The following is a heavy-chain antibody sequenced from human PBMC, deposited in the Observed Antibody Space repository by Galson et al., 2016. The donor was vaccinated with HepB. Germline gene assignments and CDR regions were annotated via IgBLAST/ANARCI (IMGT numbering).Heavy chain of an antibody. D-gene: IGHD2-8*01. J-gene: IGHJ6*02. Sequence: QSGAEVKKPGSSVRVSCEGSGGSFSISWVRQAPGQGLEWMGGIVPVSDRRNYAPKFKGRLTITAGESVSTVYMELNRLTSEDAGVYYCARGRPEVYAGSGSTSYYFGLDVWGQGTKVIVSS. CDR1: GGSFS. CDR3: ARGRPEVYAGSGSTSYYFGLDV. CDR2: IVPVSDRR. V-gene: IGHV1-69*01.